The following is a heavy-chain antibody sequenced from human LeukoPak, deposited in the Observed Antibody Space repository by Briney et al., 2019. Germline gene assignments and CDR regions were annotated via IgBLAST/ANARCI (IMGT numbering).Heavy chain of an antibody. CDR3: ARDGRTVYDYYDSSGLGY. V-gene: IGHV3-33*01. D-gene: IGHD3-22*01. CDR1: GFTFSSYG. Sequence: GVSLRLSCAASGFTFSSYGMHWVRQAPGKGLEWVAVIWYDGSNKYYADSVKGRFTISRDNSKNTLYLQMNSLRAEDTAVYYCARDGRTVYDYYDSSGLGYWGQGTLVTVS. CDR2: IWYDGSNK. J-gene: IGHJ4*02.